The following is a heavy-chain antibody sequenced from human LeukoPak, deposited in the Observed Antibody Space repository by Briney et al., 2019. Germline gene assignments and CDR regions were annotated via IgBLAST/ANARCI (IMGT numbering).Heavy chain of an antibody. CDR3: ARGPHRYCSSTSCYARLYYYMDV. J-gene: IGHJ6*03. Sequence: SETLSLTGAVYGGSFSGYYWRWIRQPLGRGLERIGEINHSGRTNYNPSLKSRVTISVDTSQNQFSLKLSSVTAADTAVYYCARGPHRYCSSTSCYARLYYYMDVWGKGTTVTVSS. CDR1: GGSFSGYY. D-gene: IGHD2-2*01. V-gene: IGHV4-34*01. CDR2: INHSGRT.